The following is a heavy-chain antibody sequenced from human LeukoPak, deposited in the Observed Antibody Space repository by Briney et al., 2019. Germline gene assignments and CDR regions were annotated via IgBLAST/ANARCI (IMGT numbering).Heavy chain of an antibody. D-gene: IGHD2-8*01. Sequence: GGSLRLSCAASGFTFSSFPMTWVRLAPGKGLEWVSTITGSGGSTYYAESVKGRFTISRDNSKNTLYLQMNSLRGEDTALYCCAKDLAGCSDSWGQGTLVTVSS. CDR1: GFTFSSFP. CDR3: AKDLAGCSDS. J-gene: IGHJ4*02. V-gene: IGHV3-23*01. CDR2: ITGSGGST.